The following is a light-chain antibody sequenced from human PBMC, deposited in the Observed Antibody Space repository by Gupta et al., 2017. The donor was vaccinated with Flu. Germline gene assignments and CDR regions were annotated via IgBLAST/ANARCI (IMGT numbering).Light chain of an antibody. J-gene: IGLJ2*01. Sequence: SSSIIGRNNGTWYQQLPGTAPKLLSYSSNPRPSAVPDRCSGSKSGTSASLAISGLQSEDEADYFWAPWDDTLSGPLFGGGTKLTVL. CDR2: SSN. CDR3: APWDDTLSGPL. CDR1: SSIIGRNN. V-gene: IGLV1-44*01.